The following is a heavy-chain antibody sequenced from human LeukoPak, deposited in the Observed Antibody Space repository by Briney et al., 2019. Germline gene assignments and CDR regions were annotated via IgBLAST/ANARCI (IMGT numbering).Heavy chain of an antibody. V-gene: IGHV3-23*05. CDR2: IDISGTST. J-gene: IGHJ6*02. CDR1: GFTFSSYA. Sequence: PGGSLILSCAASGFTFSSYALSWVRQAPGKGLEWVSAIDISGTSTYYADSVRGRFTISKDTSKNTLYLQLNSLRAEDTAIYYCAAAYFGVDQFYYGMDVWGQGTTVTVSS. D-gene: IGHD3-3*01. CDR3: AAAYFGVDQFYYGMDV.